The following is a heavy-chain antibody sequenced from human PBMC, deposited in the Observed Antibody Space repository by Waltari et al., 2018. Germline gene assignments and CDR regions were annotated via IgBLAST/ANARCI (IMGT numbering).Heavy chain of an antibody. Sequence: EVQLVESGGGLIQPGGSLRLSCAASGFTVSSNYMSWVRQAPGKGLEWVSVIYSGGGTNYANSVKGRFTISRDNSKNTLYLQMTSLGAEDTAVYYCARDLRDDYYDSSGYLFDIWGQGTMVTVSS. J-gene: IGHJ3*02. V-gene: IGHV3-53*01. CDR2: IYSGGGT. CDR1: GFTVSSNY. CDR3: ARDLRDDYYDSSGYLFDI. D-gene: IGHD3-22*01.